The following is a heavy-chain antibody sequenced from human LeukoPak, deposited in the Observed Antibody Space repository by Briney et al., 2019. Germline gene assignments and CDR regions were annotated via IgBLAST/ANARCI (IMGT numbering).Heavy chain of an antibody. CDR2: IYYSGST. J-gene: IGHJ4*02. D-gene: IGHD6-19*01. CDR3: ARLERTVALLYY. CDR1: GGSISSSDYY. Sequence: SETLSLTCTVSGGSISSSDYYWGWIRQPPGKELEWIGTIYYSGSTSYNPSLKSRVTISVDTSKNQFSLKLSSVTAADTAVYYCARLERTVALLYYWGQGTLVTVSS. V-gene: IGHV4-39*01.